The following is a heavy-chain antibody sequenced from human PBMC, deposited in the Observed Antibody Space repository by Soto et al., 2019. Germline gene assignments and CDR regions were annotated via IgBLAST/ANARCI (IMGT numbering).Heavy chain of an antibody. CDR3: VRYNWPLFHY. CDR1: GGSLSGSF. D-gene: IGHD1-20*01. CDR2: ISPTGNA. Sequence: PSETLSLTCAVYGGSLSGSFWTWVRQFPGRGLEWIGEISPTGNAKYRSSLNGRVTISLDTSKNQFSLNLNSLIAADTAVYYCVRYNWPLFHYWGQGVQVNVS. J-gene: IGHJ4*02. V-gene: IGHV4-34*01.